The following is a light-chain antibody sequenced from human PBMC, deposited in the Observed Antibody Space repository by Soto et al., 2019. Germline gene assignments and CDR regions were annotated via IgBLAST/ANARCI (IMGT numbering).Light chain of an antibody. Sequence: EIVMTQSPATLSVSPGETATLSCRASQSVSYNLAWYQQKPGQGPRLLIYGAFTRATGIPARFSGSGSGTEFTLTISSLQSEDFGVYYSQQYKNWPQLTFGGGTKVEIK. CDR3: QQYKNWPQLT. CDR1: QSVSYN. J-gene: IGKJ4*01. V-gene: IGKV3-15*01. CDR2: GAF.